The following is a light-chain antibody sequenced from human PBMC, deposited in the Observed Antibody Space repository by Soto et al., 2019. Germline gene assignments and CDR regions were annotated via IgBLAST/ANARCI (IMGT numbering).Light chain of an antibody. J-gene: IGKJ1*01. CDR1: QSVSSY. CDR3: QQRSNWPKT. CDR2: DAS. V-gene: IGKV3-11*01. Sequence: EILLTQSPATLSLSPGERATLYCRASQSVSSYLAWYQQKPGQAPRLLIYDASNRDTGIPARFSGSGSGTDFTLTISSLEPEDFEVYYCQQRSNWPKTFGQGTKVDIK.